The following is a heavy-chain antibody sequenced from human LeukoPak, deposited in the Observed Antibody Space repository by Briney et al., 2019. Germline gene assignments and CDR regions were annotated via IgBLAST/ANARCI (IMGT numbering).Heavy chain of an antibody. Sequence: ASVKVSCKASGYTFTSYGITWVRQAPGQGLEWMGWISAYNGNTKSAQNLQGRVIMTTDTSTNTAHMELRSLRSDDTAVYYCARIASDGSGTNHYWGQGTQVIVSS. D-gene: IGHD3-10*01. V-gene: IGHV1-18*01. CDR2: ISAYNGNT. CDR1: GYTFTSYG. J-gene: IGHJ4*02. CDR3: ARIASDGSGTNHY.